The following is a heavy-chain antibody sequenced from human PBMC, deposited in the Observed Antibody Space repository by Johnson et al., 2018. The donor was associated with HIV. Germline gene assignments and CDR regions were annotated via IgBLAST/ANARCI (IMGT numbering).Heavy chain of an antibody. V-gene: IGHV3-11*04. Sequence: QVQLVESGGVVVQPGGSLRLSCVASGFTFSDYYMSWIRQAPGKGLEWISYISSSDSTIYSADSVQGRFTISRDNPKTSLRLQMNSLGVEDTAVYYCTTGAFHAYDMWGQGTMVTVSS. CDR1: GFTFSDYY. D-gene: IGHD1-1*01. CDR3: TTGAFHAYDM. CDR2: ISSSDSTI. J-gene: IGHJ3*02.